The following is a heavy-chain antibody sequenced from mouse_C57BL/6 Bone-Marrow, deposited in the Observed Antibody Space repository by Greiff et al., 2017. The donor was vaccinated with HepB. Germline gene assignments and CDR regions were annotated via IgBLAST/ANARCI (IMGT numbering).Heavy chain of an antibody. CDR1: GYTFTSYW. CDR3: ARGGYSNYDWFAY. J-gene: IGHJ3*01. D-gene: IGHD2-5*01. CDR2: IDPSDSET. V-gene: IGHV1-52*01. Sequence: QVQLQQPGAELVRPGSSVKLSCKASGYTFTSYWMHWVKQRPIQGLEWIGNIDPSDSETHSNQKFKDKATLTVDKSSSTAYMQLSSLTSEDSAVYYCARGGYSNYDWFAYWGQGTLVTVSA.